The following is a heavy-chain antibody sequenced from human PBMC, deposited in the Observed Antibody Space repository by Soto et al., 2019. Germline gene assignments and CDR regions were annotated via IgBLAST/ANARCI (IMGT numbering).Heavy chain of an antibody. J-gene: IGHJ4*02. CDR3: VTWQYCYY. CDR2: IKSKPDGGTT. D-gene: IGHD4-4*01. V-gene: IGHV3-15*01. CDR1: GFTFSNAW. Sequence: EVQLVESGGGLVKPGGSLRLSCIGSGFTFSNAWINWVRQAPGKGLEWVGRIKSKPDGGTTDYAAPVKGRFTISRDDSKNTMYLQMNSLKTEDTALYYCVTWQYCYYWGQGTFVTVSS.